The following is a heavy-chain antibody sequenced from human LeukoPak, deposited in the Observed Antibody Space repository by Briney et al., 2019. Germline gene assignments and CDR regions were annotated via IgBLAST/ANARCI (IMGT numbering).Heavy chain of an antibody. Sequence: GGSLRLSCAASGFTFSSYAMSWVRQAPGKGLEWVSTMSDSGDYTYHADSVKGRFTIFRDNSKNTLYLQMSSLRADDTAVYYCAKNDFYYYMDVWGKGTTVTVSS. CDR2: MSDSGDYT. CDR1: GFTFSSYA. CDR3: AKNDFYYYMDV. V-gene: IGHV3-23*01. J-gene: IGHJ6*03.